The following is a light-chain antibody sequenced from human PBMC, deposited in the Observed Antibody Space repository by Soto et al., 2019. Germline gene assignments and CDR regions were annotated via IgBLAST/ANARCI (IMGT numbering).Light chain of an antibody. V-gene: IGLV2-14*01. CDR1: SSDVGGYNY. J-gene: IGLJ1*01. Sequence: QSALTQPASVSGSPGQSITISCTGTSSDVGGYNYVSWYQQHPGQAPKLMIYEVTNRPSGVSNRLSGSRSGNTASLTISGLQADDEADYYCTSYTSSNTLGVFGTGTKVTVL. CDR3: TSYTSSNTLGV. CDR2: EVT.